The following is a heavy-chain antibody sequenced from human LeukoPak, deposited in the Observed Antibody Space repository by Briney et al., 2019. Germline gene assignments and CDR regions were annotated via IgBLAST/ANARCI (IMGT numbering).Heavy chain of an antibody. CDR3: ARSVRLPDAFDI. D-gene: IGHD3-10*01. J-gene: IGHJ3*02. CDR1: GGSISSHY. Sequence: SETLSLTCTVSGGSISSHYWSWIRQPPGKGPEWIGYIYYSGSTNYNPSLKSRVTISVDTSKNQFSLKLSSVTAADTAVYYCARSVRLPDAFDIWGQGTMVTVSS. V-gene: IGHV4-59*11. CDR2: IYYSGST.